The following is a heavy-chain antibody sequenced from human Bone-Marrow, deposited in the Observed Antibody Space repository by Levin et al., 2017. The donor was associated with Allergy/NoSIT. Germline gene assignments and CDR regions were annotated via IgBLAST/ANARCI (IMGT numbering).Heavy chain of an antibody. CDR2: ISWNGGNL. D-gene: IGHD3-16*01. J-gene: IGHJ6*02. CDR3: SKDTYTSLYFHGFDV. Sequence: LSLTCAASGFTFGDYAMNWVRQAPGKGLEWVSGISWNGGNLGYADSVKGRFTISRDNDKNTLYLQMNSLRPEDSALYFCSKDTYTSLYFHGFDVWGQGTTVTVSS. CDR1: GFTFGDYA. V-gene: IGHV3-9*01.